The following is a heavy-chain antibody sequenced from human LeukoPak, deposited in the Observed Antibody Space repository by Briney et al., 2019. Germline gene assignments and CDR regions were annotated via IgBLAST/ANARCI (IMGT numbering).Heavy chain of an antibody. D-gene: IGHD6-6*01. J-gene: IGHJ4*02. CDR2: ISGSGGST. CDR3: AKREYSSSEFDY. CDR1: GFTFSSYA. V-gene: IGHV3-23*01. Sequence: GGSLRLSCAASGFTFSSYAMSWVRQAPGKGLEWVSAISGSGGSTYYADSVKGRFTTSRDNSKNTLYLQMNSLRAEDTAVYYCAKREYSSSEFDYWGQGTLVTVSS.